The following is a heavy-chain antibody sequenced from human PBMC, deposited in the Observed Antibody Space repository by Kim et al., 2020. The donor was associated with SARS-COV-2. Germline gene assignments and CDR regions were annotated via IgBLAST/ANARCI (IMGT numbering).Heavy chain of an antibody. D-gene: IGHD3-9*01. CDR2: T. Sequence: TIYADSVKGRFTVSRDKSKITLYLQMNSLRAEDTAVYFCAKKQRDWYLDYWGQGTLVTVSS. CDR3: AKKQRDWYLDY. V-gene: IGHV3-23*01. J-gene: IGHJ4*02.